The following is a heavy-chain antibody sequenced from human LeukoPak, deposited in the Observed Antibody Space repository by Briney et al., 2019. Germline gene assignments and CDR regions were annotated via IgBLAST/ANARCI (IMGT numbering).Heavy chain of an antibody. J-gene: IGHJ4*02. CDR1: GFTFSSYW. D-gene: IGHD5-24*01. CDR3: ARADGSILLDY. V-gene: IGHV3-74*01. Sequence: GGSLRPSCAASGFTFSSYWMHWVRQAPGKGLVWVSRINSDGSSTSYADSVKGRFTISRDNAKDTLYLQMNSLRAEDTAVYYCARADGSILLDYWGQGTLVTVSS. CDR2: INSDGSST.